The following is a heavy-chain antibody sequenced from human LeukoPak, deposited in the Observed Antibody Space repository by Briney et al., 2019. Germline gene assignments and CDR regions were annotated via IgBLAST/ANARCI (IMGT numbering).Heavy chain of an antibody. V-gene: IGHV3-23*01. Sequence: GGSLRLSCAASGFTFNSYAMYWVRQAPGKGLEWVSGIFGSGGSAHYADSVKGRFTISRDNSKNTVYLQIDSLRVEDTTVYYCGKTTTGYSSGRYPGWPVDYWGQGTLVTVSS. CDR2: IFGSGGSA. CDR3: GKTTTGYSSGRYPGWPVDY. CDR1: GFTFNSYA. J-gene: IGHJ4*02. D-gene: IGHD6-19*01.